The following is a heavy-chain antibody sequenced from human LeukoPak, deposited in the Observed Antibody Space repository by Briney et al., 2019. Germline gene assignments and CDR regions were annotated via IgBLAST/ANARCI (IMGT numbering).Heavy chain of an antibody. Sequence: SETLSLTCTVSGGSISSGDYYWSWIRQPPGKGLEWIGYIYYSGSTNYNPSLKSRVTISVDTSKNQFSLKLSSVTAADTAVYYCARRGLRYFGHWCAFDIWGQGTMVTVSS. J-gene: IGHJ3*02. CDR3: ARRGLRYFGHWCAFDI. CDR2: IYYSGST. D-gene: IGHD3-9*01. CDR1: GGSISSGDYY. V-gene: IGHV4-61*08.